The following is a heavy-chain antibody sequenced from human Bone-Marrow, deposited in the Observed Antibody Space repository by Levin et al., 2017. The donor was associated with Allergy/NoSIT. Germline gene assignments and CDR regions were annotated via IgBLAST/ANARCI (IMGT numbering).Heavy chain of an antibody. V-gene: IGHV3-49*03. CDR1: GFTFGDYT. J-gene: IGHJ4*02. D-gene: IGHD2-2*01. CDR3: TRGHRSTFDY. CDR2: LRGKGYGGTT. Sequence: QAGGSLRLSCTASGFTFGDYTMSWFRQAPGKGLEWVGFLRGKGYGGTTDYAASVRDRFTFSRDDSKSIAYLQMNSLQTEDTAVYYCTRGHRSTFDYWGQGTLVTVSS.